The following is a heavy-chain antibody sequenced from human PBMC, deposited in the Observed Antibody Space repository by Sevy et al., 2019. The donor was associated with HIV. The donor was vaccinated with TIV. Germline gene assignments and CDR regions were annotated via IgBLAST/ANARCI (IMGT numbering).Heavy chain of an antibody. D-gene: IGHD2-21*02. V-gene: IGHV3-23*01. CDR2: ISGSGGST. CDR3: AKHSNCGGDCYWCRFDY. Sequence: GGSLRLSCAASGFTFSSYAMSWVRQAPGKGLEWVSAISGSGGSTYYADSVKGRFTISRDNSKNTLYLQMNSLRAEDTAVYYCAKHSNCGGDCYWCRFDYWGQGTLVTVSS. J-gene: IGHJ4*02. CDR1: GFTFSSYA.